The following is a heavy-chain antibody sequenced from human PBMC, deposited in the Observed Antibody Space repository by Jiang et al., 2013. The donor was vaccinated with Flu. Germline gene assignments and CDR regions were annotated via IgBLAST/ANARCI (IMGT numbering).Heavy chain of an antibody. CDR3: ARIRARRYDSSGYYYY. Sequence: KPTQTLTLTCTFSGFSLSTSGMCVSWIRQPPGKALEWLARIDWDDDKYYSTSLKTRLTISKDTSKNQVVLTMTNMDPVDTATYYCARIRARRYDSSGYYYYWGQGTLVTVSS. V-gene: IGHV2-70*11. J-gene: IGHJ4*02. CDR2: IDWDDDK. D-gene: IGHD3-22*01. CDR1: GFSLSTSGMC.